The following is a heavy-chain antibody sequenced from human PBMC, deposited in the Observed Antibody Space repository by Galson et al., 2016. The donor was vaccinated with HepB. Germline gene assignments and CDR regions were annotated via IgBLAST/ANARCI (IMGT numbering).Heavy chain of an antibody. D-gene: IGHD3-10*01. CDR3: ATEGRSGIHF. J-gene: IGHJ4*02. V-gene: IGHV1-69*04. CDR2: LIPFLNKP. CDR1: GGPFSSSP. Sequence: SVKVSCKASGGPFSSSPFSWIRQAPGQGLEWLGRLIPFLNKPDLAQKFQGRVTLTADKSSNTAYMELSSLASEDTAVYYCATEGRSGIHFWGQGTLVTVSS.